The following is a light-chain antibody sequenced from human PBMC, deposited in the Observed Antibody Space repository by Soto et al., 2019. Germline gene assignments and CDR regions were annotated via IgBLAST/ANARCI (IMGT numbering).Light chain of an antibody. CDR1: QSISNY. J-gene: IGKJ2*01. Sequence: DIQMTQSPSSLSASVGDRVTITCRTSQSISNYLNWYQQQPGKAPKLLIYAASSLQGGVPSRFSGSGSGTDFTLTISSLQPEDFATYYCRQSYSTPYTFGQGTKLEIK. CDR3: RQSYSTPYT. CDR2: AAS. V-gene: IGKV1-39*01.